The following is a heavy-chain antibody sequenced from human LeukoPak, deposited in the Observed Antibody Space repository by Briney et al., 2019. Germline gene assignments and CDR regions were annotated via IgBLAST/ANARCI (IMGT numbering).Heavy chain of an antibody. V-gene: IGHV1-2*02. J-gene: IGHJ4*02. CDR1: GYTFTDYY. CDR2: IDPKRGGT. Sequence: ASVKVSCKASGYTFTDYYMHWVRQAPGQGVEWMGWIDPKRGGTDYAQKFQGRVTMTRDPYISTAYMEVSRLRSDHTAVYYCATSIEAEIWYFDYWGQGTLVTVSS. D-gene: IGHD1-14*01. CDR3: ATSIEAEIWYFDY.